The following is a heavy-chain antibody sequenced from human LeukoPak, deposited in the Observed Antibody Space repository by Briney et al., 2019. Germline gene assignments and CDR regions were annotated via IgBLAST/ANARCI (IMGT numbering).Heavy chain of an antibody. D-gene: IGHD1-1*01. CDR1: GFTFSSYG. Sequence: PGGSLRLSCAASGFTFSSYGMHWVRQPPGKGLEWIGEINHSGSTNYNPSLKSRVTISVDTSKNQFSLKLSSVTAADTAVYYCARGGNDGSWAFDIWGQGTMVTVSS. CDR3: ARGGNDGSWAFDI. CDR2: INHSGST. V-gene: IGHV4-34*01. J-gene: IGHJ3*02.